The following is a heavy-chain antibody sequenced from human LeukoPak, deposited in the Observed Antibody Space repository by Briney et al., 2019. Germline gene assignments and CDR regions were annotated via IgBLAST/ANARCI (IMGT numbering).Heavy chain of an antibody. D-gene: IGHD1-26*01. CDR1: GFTFGDYA. CDR3: AKRRVEGGSYLYYFDY. CDR2: ISGSGGGT. Sequence: GGSLRLSCTASGFTFGDYAMSWVRQAPRKGLEWVSAISGSGGGTYYADSVKGRFTISRDNSKNTLYLQMNSLRAEDTAVYYCAKRRVEGGSYLYYFDYWGQGTLVTVSS. J-gene: IGHJ4*02. V-gene: IGHV3-23*01.